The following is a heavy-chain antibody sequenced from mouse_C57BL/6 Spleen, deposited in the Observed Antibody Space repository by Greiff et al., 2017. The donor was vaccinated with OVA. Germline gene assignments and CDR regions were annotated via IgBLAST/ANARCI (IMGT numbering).Heavy chain of an antibody. D-gene: IGHD1-1*01. CDR3: ARVTTVGVDAMDY. V-gene: IGHV1-42*01. CDR1: GYSFTGYS. CDR2: INPSTGGT. J-gene: IGHJ4*01. Sequence: DVQLQESGPELVKPGASVKLSCKASGYSFTGYSMNWVKQSPEKSLEWIGEINPSTGGTTYNQKFKAKATLTVDKSSSTAYMQLKSLTSEDSAVYYCARVTTVGVDAMDYWGQGTSVTVSS.